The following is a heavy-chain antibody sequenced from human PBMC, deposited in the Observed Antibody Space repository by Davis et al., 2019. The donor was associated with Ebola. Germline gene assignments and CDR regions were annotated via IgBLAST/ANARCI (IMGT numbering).Heavy chain of an antibody. CDR1: GGSFSGYY. CDR2: INHSGST. Sequence: SETLSLTCAVYGGSFSGYYWSWIRQPPGKGLEWIGEINHSGSTNYNPSLKSRVTISVDTSKNQFSLKLSSVTAADTAVYYCARFLPSYYYYYMDVWGKGTTVTVSS. J-gene: IGHJ6*03. V-gene: IGHV4-34*01. CDR3: ARFLPSYYYYYMDV. D-gene: IGHD2-2*01.